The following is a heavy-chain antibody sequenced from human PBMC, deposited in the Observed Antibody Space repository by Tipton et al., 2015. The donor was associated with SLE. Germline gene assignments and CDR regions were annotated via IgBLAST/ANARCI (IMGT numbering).Heavy chain of an antibody. CDR1: GGSMNSNH. CDR2: TPYSGSS. CDR3: ARGKAGDSYYYYYMDV. D-gene: IGHD7-27*01. J-gene: IGHJ6*03. Sequence: TLSLTCTFSGGSMNSNHWSWIRQPPGKGLEWIGQTPYSGSSKYNPSLKSRVTISVDTSKNQFSLKLSSVTAADTAVYYCARGKAGDSYYYYYMDVWGKGTTVTVSS. V-gene: IGHV4-59*01.